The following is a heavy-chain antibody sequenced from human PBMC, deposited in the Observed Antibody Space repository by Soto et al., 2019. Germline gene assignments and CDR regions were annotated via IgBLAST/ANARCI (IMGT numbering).Heavy chain of an antibody. Sequence: QINLLESGPTLVNPTQPLTLTCTFSGFSVSTSGAAVGWVRQPPRRALEWLALIYWDGDKRYNASLGNRLTITKDTSMNQVVLTLTNVDPADTATYYCAHRATMTIFGLIIDYGIWFDPWGQGTRVIVSS. CDR2: IYWDGDK. J-gene: IGHJ5*02. CDR1: GFSVSTSGAA. D-gene: IGHD3-3*01. V-gene: IGHV2-5*02. CDR3: AHRATMTIFGLIIDYGIWFDP.